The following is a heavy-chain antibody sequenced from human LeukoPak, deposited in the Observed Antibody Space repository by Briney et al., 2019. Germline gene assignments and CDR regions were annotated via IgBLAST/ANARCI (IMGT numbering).Heavy chain of an antibody. CDR3: AKEKAWIQLWRKIYYFDY. V-gene: IGHV3-7*01. CDR1: GCTFSSYW. CDR2: IKQDGSEK. J-gene: IGHJ4*02. Sequence: PGGSLRLSCAASGCTFSSYWMSWVRQAPGKGLEWVANIKQDGSEKYYVDSVKGRFTISRDNSKNTLYLQMNSLRAEDTAVYYCAKEKAWIQLWRKIYYFDYWGQGTLVTVSS. D-gene: IGHD5-18*01.